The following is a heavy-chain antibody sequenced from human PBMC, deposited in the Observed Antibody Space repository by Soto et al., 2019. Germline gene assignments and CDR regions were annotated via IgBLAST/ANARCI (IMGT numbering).Heavy chain of an antibody. D-gene: IGHD3-9*01. CDR3: ARVPFGRYLKGGPEFFFDY. V-gene: IGHV4-31*03. CDR1: GGTSISGGYY. Sequence: SVTLSVRCTVSGGTSISGGYYCSWIHQHPGKGLEWIGYIYYSGSTYYNPSLKSRVTISVDTSKNQFSLKLSSVTAADTAVYYCARVPFGRYLKGGPEFFFDYWGQGTLVTVS. J-gene: IGHJ4*02. CDR2: IYYSGST.